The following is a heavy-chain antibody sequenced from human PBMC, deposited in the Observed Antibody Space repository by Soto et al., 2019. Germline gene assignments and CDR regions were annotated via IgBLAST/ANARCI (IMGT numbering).Heavy chain of an antibody. CDR1: GGSISSYY. V-gene: IGHV4-59*01. D-gene: IGHD5-12*01. Sequence: QVQLQESGPGLVKPSETLSLTCTVSGGSISSYYWSWIRQPPGKGLEWIGFIYYSGSTNYNPSLKSRVTTSVDTSKNQFSLKLSSVPAADTAVYYRARQMRGATISIYYYGMDVWGQGTTVTVSS. CDR2: IYYSGST. CDR3: ARQMRGATISIYYYGMDV. J-gene: IGHJ6*02.